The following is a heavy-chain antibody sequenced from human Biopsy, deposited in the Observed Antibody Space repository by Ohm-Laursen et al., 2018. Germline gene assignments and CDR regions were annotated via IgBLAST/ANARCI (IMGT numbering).Heavy chain of an antibody. J-gene: IGHJ4*02. CDR3: ARNTGWYGDLYYFDY. CDR1: GYSFTSYY. V-gene: IGHV1-46*01. Sequence: ASVKVSCKASGYSFTSYYMHWVRQAPGQGLGWMGMINPSGSTTSYPQIFQGRVTMTRDTSKSTVYMELSSLRSAGTAVYFCARNTGWYGDLYYFDYWGQGTPVTVSS. CDR2: INPSGSTT. D-gene: IGHD6-19*01.